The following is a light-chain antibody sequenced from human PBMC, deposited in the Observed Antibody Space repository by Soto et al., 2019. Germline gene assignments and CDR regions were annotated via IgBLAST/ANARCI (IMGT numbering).Light chain of an antibody. CDR1: QSVSSY. CDR3: QQYGSSPPIT. Sequence: EIVLTQSPGTLSLSPGERATLSCRASQSVSSYLAWYQQKPGQAPRLFIYDASNRATGIPARFSGSGSGTDFTLTISRLEPEDFAVYYCQQYGSSPPITFGQGTRLEIK. V-gene: IGKV3-20*01. CDR2: DAS. J-gene: IGKJ5*01.